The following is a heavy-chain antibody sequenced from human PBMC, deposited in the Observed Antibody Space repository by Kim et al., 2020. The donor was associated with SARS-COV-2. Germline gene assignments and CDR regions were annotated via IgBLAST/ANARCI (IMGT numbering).Heavy chain of an antibody. CDR3: ARGFGMVRGALFAY. Sequence: ASVKVSCKASGYTFTNYDINWVRQATGQGLEWMGWMNPNSGNAGYAQKFQGRVTMTRSTSINTAYMELSSLRSDDTAVYYCARGFGMVRGALFAYWGQGTLVTVSS. D-gene: IGHD3-10*01. J-gene: IGHJ4*02. V-gene: IGHV1-8*01. CDR2: MNPNSGNA. CDR1: GYTFTNYD.